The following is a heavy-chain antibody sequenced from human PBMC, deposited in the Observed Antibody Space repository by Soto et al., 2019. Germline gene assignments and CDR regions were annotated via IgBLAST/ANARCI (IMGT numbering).Heavy chain of an antibody. J-gene: IGHJ4*02. CDR2: IIPIFGTA. CDR3: ARGIAARPDSYYFDY. V-gene: IGHV1-69*13. CDR1: GGTFSSCS. Sequence: GASVNLSCKPSGGTFSSCSISWGRQAPGQGLEWMGGIIPIFGTANYAQKFQGRVTITADESTSTAYMELSSLRSEDTAVYYCARGIAARPDSYYFDYWGQGALVTVSS. D-gene: IGHD6-6*01.